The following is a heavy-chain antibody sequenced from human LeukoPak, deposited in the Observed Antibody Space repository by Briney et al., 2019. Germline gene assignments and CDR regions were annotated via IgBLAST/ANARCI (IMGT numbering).Heavy chain of an antibody. CDR3: ARDGLVATTGDFDY. V-gene: IGHV3-21*04. CDR2: ISNSSRYI. J-gene: IGHJ4*02. D-gene: IGHD1-26*01. CDR1: GYTFSSYT. Sequence: GGSLRLSCADSGYTFSSYTMNWVRQAPGKGLEWVSCISNSSRYIYYADSVKGRFTISRDNAKNSLFLQMNSLRAEDTAVYFCARDGLVATTGDFDYWGLGTLVTVSS.